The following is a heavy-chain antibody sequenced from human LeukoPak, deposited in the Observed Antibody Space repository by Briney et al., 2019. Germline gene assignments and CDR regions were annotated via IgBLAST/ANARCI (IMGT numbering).Heavy chain of an antibody. V-gene: IGHV4-59*01. CDR3: ARDITGTTLVAFDI. CDR1: GGSISSYY. D-gene: IGHD1-7*01. CDR2: IYYSGST. Sequence: SETLPLTCTVSGGSISSYYWSWIRQPPGKGLEWIGYIYYSGSTNYNPSLKSRVTISVDTSKNQFSLKLSSVTAADTAVYYCARDITGTTLVAFDIWGQGTMVTVSS. J-gene: IGHJ3*02.